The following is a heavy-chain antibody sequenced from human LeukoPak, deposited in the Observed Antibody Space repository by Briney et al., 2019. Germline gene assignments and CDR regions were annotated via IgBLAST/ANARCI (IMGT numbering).Heavy chain of an antibody. CDR1: GFTFRSFW. Sequence: GSLRLFFAASGFTFRSFWMQLVRPASGKGPGWVLRINSDGSSTSYADSVKGRFTISRDNAKNTLYLQMNSLRAEDTAVYYCARDIEDGDYADAFDIWGQGTMVTVSS. J-gene: IGHJ3*02. V-gene: IGHV3-74*01. CDR2: INSDGSST. D-gene: IGHD4-17*01. CDR3: ARDIEDGDYADAFDI.